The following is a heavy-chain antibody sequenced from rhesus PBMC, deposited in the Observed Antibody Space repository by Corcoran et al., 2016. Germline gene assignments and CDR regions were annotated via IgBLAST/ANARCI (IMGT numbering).Heavy chain of an antibody. Sequence: QVQLVQAGSEIKQPGASLKLSCKASGYTFTSYYIHWVRQAPGQGLEWNELISPYKGKKGYAQNFQGRVTITTDPSTNTGYMELSSLRSEDTAVYFCTREGRGTITDTFDCWGQGVLVTVSS. J-gene: IGHJ4*01. V-gene: IGHV1-180*01. CDR2: ISPYKGKK. CDR3: TREGRGTITDTFDC. D-gene: IGHD3-40*01. CDR1: GYTFTSYY.